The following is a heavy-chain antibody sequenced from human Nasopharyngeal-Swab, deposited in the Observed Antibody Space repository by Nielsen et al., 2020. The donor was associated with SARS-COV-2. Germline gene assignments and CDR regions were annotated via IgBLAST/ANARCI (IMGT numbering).Heavy chain of an antibody. CDR3: ARVTLGEDSYGDNWFDP. Sequence: RQAPGKGLERIGSIYHSGSTYYNPSLKSRVTISVDTSKNQFSLKLSSVTAADTAVYYCARVTLGEDSYGDNWFDPWGQGTLVTVSS. D-gene: IGHD5-18*01. V-gene: IGHV4-38-2*02. CDR2: IYHSGST. J-gene: IGHJ5*02.